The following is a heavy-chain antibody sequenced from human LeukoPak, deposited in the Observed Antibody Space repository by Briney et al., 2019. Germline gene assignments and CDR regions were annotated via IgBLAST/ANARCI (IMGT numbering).Heavy chain of an antibody. CDR1: GFSFSSYA. D-gene: IGHD2-2*01. J-gene: IGHJ2*01. Sequence: PGGSLRLSCAASGFSFSSYAMSWVRQTPGKGLEWVSAIAGSGDSAFYTDSVKGRFALSRDNSKNTVYLEMNSLRVDDTAVYYCSKVGSTQCNATTCYRNWYFDLWGRGTLVSVSS. CDR3: SKVGSTQCNATTCYRNWYFDL. CDR2: IAGSGDSA. V-gene: IGHV3-23*01.